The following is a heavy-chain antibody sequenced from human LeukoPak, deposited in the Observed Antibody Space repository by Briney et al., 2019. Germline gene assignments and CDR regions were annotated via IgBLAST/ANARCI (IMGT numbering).Heavy chain of an antibody. J-gene: IGHJ5*02. CDR1: GFTFSSYS. Sequence: GGSLRLSCAASGFTFSSYSMNWVRQAPGKGLEWVSSISSSSSYIYYADSVKGRLTISRDNAKNSLYLQMNSLRAEDTAVYYCASSAIAGQNWFDPWGQGTLVTVSS. D-gene: IGHD6-13*01. V-gene: IGHV3-21*01. CDR3: ASSAIAGQNWFDP. CDR2: ISSSSSYI.